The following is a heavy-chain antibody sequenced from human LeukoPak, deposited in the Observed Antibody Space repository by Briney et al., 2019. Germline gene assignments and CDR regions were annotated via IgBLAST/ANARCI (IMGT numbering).Heavy chain of an antibody. V-gene: IGHV3-21*01. CDR1: GFTFNNYS. CDR3: ARDPWGFDL. J-gene: IGHJ4*02. CDR2: ITSYSTYI. D-gene: IGHD3-16*01. Sequence: GGSLRLSCAASGFTFNNYSIHWVRQAPGKGLDWVSSITSYSTYISYGDSVKGRFTVSRDNSKNSLYLHMNSLKVEDTAVYYCARDPWGFDLWGQGTLVTVSS.